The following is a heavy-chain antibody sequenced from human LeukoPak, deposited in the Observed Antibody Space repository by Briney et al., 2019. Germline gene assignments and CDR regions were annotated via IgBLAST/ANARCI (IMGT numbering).Heavy chain of an antibody. CDR3: AKYVLRFLEWPQYFDY. D-gene: IGHD3-3*01. V-gene: IGHV3-23*01. Sequence: GGSLRLSCAASGFTFSSYAMSWVRQAPGKGLEWVSAISGSGGSTYYADSVKGRFTISRDNSKNTLYLQMNSLRAEDTAVYYCAKYVLRFLEWPQYFDYWGQGTLVTVSS. CDR1: GFTFSSYA. CDR2: ISGSGGST. J-gene: IGHJ4*02.